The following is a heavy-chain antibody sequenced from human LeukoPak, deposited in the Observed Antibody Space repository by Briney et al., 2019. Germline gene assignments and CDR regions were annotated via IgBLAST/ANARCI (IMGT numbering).Heavy chain of an antibody. CDR3: ARDYDYGDYEPHWYFDL. V-gene: IGHV3-30*03. CDR1: GFTFSSYG. J-gene: IGHJ2*01. Sequence: GGSLRLSCAASGFTFSSYGMHWVRQAPGKGLEWVAVISYDGSNKYYADSVKGRFTISRDNSKNTLYLQMNSLRAEDTAVYYCARDYDYGDYEPHWYFDLWGRGTLVTVSS. CDR2: ISYDGSNK. D-gene: IGHD4-17*01.